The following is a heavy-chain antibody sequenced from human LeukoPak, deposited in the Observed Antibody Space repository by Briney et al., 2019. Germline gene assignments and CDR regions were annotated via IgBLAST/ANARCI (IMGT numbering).Heavy chain of an antibody. CDR2: ISSSSSYI. CDR1: GFTFSSYS. J-gene: IGHJ6*02. V-gene: IGHV3-21*01. D-gene: IGHD2-2*02. Sequence: GGSLRLSCAASGFTFSSYSMNWVRQAPGKGLEWVSSISSSSSYIYYADSVKGRFTISRDNAKNSLYLQMNSLRAEDTAVYYCARDDSDLEDRYCSSTSCYTPYYYGMDVWGQGTTVTVSS. CDR3: ARDDSDLEDRYCSSTSCYTPYYYGMDV.